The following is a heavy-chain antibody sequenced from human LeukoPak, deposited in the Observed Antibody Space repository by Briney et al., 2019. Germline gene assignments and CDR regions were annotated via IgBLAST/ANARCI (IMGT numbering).Heavy chain of an antibody. CDR3: AGGSGSYRDFDY. Sequence: GASVKVSCKASGYTFTSYYMHWVRQAPGQGLEWMGIINPSGGSTSYAQKFQGRVTMTRDMSTSTVYMELSSLRSEDTAVYYCAGGSGSYRDFDYWGQGSLVTVSS. V-gene: IGHV1-46*01. CDR1: GYTFTSYY. D-gene: IGHD1-26*01. J-gene: IGHJ4*02. CDR2: INPSGGST.